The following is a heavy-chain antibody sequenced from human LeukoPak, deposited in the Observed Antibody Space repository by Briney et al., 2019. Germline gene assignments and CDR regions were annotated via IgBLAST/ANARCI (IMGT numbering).Heavy chain of an antibody. D-gene: IGHD2-2*01. J-gene: IGHJ5*02. CDR3: ARLPTAINGYFDP. CDR1: GFTFSSYA. V-gene: IGHV3-23*01. Sequence: PGGSLRLSCVASGFTFSSYAMSWVRQAPGKGLEWVSAISGGGGSTYYADSVKGRFTISRDNSKNTLYLTMNSLRAEDTAVYYCARLPTAINGYFDPWGQGTLVTVSS. CDR2: ISGGGGST.